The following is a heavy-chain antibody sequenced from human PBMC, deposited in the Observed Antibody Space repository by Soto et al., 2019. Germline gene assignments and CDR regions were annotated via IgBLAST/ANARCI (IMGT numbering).Heavy chain of an antibody. J-gene: IGHJ5*02. CDR2: IYYSGST. CDR3: AKDGPIVGPLSVPPDH. CDR1: GGSISSYY. Sequence: SETLSLTCTVSGGSISSYYWSWIRQPPGKGLEWIGYIYYSGSTNYNPSLKSRVTISVDTSKNQFSLTLSSVTAADTAVYFCAKDGPIVGPLSVPPDHWGQGTLVTVSS. D-gene: IGHD1-26*01. V-gene: IGHV4-59*01.